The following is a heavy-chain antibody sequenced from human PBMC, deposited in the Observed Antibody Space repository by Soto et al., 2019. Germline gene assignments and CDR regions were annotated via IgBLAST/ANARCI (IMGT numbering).Heavy chain of an antibody. CDR2: ISAYNGNT. J-gene: IGHJ5*02. CDR1: GYTFTSYS. Sequence: ASVKVSCKAPGYTFTSYSISWVRQAPGQGLEWMGWISAYNGNTNYAQKLQGRVTMTTDTSTSTAYMELRSLRSDDTAVYYCARSGLTIFGVVINWFDPWGQGTLVTVSS. D-gene: IGHD3-3*01. V-gene: IGHV1-18*01. CDR3: ARSGLTIFGVVINWFDP.